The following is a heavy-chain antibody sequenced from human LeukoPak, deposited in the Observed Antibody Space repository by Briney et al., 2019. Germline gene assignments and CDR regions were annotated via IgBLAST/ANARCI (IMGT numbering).Heavy chain of an antibody. J-gene: IGHJ4*02. CDR3: VRRISGSYYSD. Sequence: GGSLRLSCAASGFTFSTDWMSWVRQAPGKGLAWVANIKQDGSEKYYVDSVKGRFTISRDNAENSLYLQMNSLRVEDTALYYCVRRISGSYYSDWGQGTLVTVSS. CDR2: IKQDGSEK. D-gene: IGHD1-26*01. V-gene: IGHV3-7*04. CDR1: GFTFSTDW.